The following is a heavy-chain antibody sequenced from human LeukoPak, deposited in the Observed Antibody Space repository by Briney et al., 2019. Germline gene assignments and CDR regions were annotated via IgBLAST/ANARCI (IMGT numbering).Heavy chain of an antibody. CDR1: GGTFSSYA. D-gene: IGHD3-3*01. Sequence: SVKVSCKASGGTFSSYAISWVRQAPGQGLEWMGRIIPILGIANYAQKFQGRVTITADKSTSTAYMELSSLRSEDTAVYYCAGDYDLWSGYSVAYWFDPWGQGTLVTVSS. V-gene: IGHV1-69*04. CDR3: AGDYDLWSGYSVAYWFDP. J-gene: IGHJ5*02. CDR2: IIPILGIA.